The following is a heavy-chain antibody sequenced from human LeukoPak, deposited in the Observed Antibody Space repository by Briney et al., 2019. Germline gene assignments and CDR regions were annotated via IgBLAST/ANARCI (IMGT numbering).Heavy chain of an antibody. CDR3: AVKGAVSGSFDY. CDR2: IRSKSNSYAA. Sequence: PGGSLRLSCAASGFTFSDSAIHWVRQASGKGLEWVGRIRSKSNSYAAAYTASLKGRFTLSRDDSKNTAYLQMNSLKTEDTAVYYCAVKGAVSGSFDYWGQGTLVTVSS. J-gene: IGHJ4*02. V-gene: IGHV3-73*01. D-gene: IGHD5-12*01. CDR1: GFTFSDSA.